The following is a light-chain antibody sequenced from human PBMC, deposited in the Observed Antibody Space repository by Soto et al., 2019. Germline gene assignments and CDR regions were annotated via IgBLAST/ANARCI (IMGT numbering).Light chain of an antibody. V-gene: IGLV2-8*01. Sequence: QSALTQPPSASGSPGQSVAISCTGTTSDIGGYDYVSWYQQHPGKAPKLMIYEVNKRPSGVPDRFSGSKSGNTASQTVSGLQAEDEADYYCSSPGGNSPYVFGTGTKLTVL. J-gene: IGLJ1*01. CDR1: TSDIGGYDY. CDR2: EVN. CDR3: SSPGGNSPYV.